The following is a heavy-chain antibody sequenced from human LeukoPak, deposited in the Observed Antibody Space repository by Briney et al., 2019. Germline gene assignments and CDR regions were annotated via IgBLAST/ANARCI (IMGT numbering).Heavy chain of an antibody. V-gene: IGHV1-8*01. CDR2: MNPNSGNT. Sequence: ASLKVSSKASAYTFTSNDINWVRHATGQGVEWMGWMNPNSGNTGYAQKFQGRVTMTRNTSISTAYKELSSLRAEDTDVYYCASDSIAAELCYWGQGTLVTVSS. CDR3: ASDSIAAELCY. CDR1: AYTFTSND. D-gene: IGHD6-25*01. J-gene: IGHJ4*02.